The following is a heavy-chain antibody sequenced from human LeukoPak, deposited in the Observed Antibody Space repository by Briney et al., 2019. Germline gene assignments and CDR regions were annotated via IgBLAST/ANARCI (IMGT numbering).Heavy chain of an antibody. J-gene: IGHJ3*02. Sequence: PGGSLRLSCAASGFTFSSYGMHWVRQAPGKGLEWVAVIWYDGSNKYYADSVKGRFAISRDNSKNTLYLQMNSLRAEDTAVYYCARARVEGVVVPAAMFFDIWGQGTMVTVSS. CDR3: ARARVEGVVVPAAMFFDI. CDR2: IWYDGSNK. D-gene: IGHD2-2*01. CDR1: GFTFSSYG. V-gene: IGHV3-33*01.